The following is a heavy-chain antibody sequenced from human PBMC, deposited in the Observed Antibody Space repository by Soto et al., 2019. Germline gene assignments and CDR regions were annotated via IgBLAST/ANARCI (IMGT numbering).Heavy chain of an antibody. Sequence: GGSLRLSCAASGFTFSSYSMNWVRQAPGKGLEWVSSISSSSSYIYYADSVKGRFTISRDNAKNSLYLQMNSLRAEDTAVYYCARGLDQQLPTFYYYYYMDVWGKGTTVTVSS. J-gene: IGHJ6*03. CDR2: ISSSSSYI. CDR3: ARGLDQQLPTFYYYYYMDV. CDR1: GFTFSSYS. V-gene: IGHV3-21*01. D-gene: IGHD6-13*01.